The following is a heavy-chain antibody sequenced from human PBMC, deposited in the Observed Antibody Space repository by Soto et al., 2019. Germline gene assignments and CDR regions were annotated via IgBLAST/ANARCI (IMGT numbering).Heavy chain of an antibody. J-gene: IGHJ5*02. CDR1: GYTFTSYG. CDR3: ARESAVAARDP. CDR2: ISAYNGNT. D-gene: IGHD6-19*01. V-gene: IGHV1-18*01. Sequence: QVQLVQSGAEVKKPGASVKVSCKASGYTFTSYGLSWVRQAPGQGLAWMGWISAYNGNTNYAQKLKGRVTMTTDTSTSKAYMEMRSLRSDDTAVDYCARESAVAARDPGGQGTLVTVSS.